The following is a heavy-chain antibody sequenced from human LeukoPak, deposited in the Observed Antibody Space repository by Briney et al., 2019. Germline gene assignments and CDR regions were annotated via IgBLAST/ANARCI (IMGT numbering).Heavy chain of an antibody. CDR1: GLSFSSFE. J-gene: IGHJ4*02. Sequence: GGSLRLSCAASGLSFSSFEMTWVRQAPGKGLEWVSYISGSGGDIFYADSVKGRFTISRDNAKNSLYLQMNSLRAEDTAVYYCARGYGSGSYSHYWGQGTLVTVSS. CDR3: ARGYGSGSYSHY. V-gene: IGHV3-48*03. D-gene: IGHD3-10*01. CDR2: ISGSGGDI.